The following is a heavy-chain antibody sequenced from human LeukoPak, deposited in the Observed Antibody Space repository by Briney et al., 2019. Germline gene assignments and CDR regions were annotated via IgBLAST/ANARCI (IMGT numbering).Heavy chain of an antibody. D-gene: IGHD2-2*01. CDR2: MYYSGYT. Sequence: PSETLSLTCTVSGGSISSSSYYWAWIRQPPGKGLEWIGSMYYSGYTYYNPSLKTRATISVDTSKNQFSLKLSSVTAADTAVYYCARQLVPGGIGFGNWFDPWGQGTLVTVSS. CDR1: GGSISSSSYY. V-gene: IGHV4-39*01. CDR3: ARQLVPGGIGFGNWFDP. J-gene: IGHJ5*02.